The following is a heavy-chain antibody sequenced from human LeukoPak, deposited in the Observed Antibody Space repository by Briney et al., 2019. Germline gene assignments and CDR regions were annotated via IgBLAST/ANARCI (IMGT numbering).Heavy chain of an antibody. Sequence: ASVKVSCKASGYTFTSYYMHWVRQAPGKGLEWMGGFDPEDGETIYAQKFQGRVTMTEGTSTDTAYMELSSLRSEDTAVYYCAREREGAVLGRTSYYFDYWGQGTLVTVSS. CDR1: GYTFTSYY. J-gene: IGHJ4*02. D-gene: IGHD3-10*01. CDR2: FDPEDGET. CDR3: AREREGAVLGRTSYYFDY. V-gene: IGHV1-24*01.